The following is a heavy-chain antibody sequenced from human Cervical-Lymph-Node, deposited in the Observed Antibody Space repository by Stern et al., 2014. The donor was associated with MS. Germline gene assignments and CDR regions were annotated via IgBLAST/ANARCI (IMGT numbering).Heavy chain of an antibody. CDR1: GGSISSGDYY. CDR2: IYYSGST. V-gene: IGHV4-30-4*01. CDR3: ARDSSGYYSNFDY. J-gene: IGHJ4*02. D-gene: IGHD3-22*01. Sequence: QVQMQESGPGLVKPSQTLSLTCTVSGGSISSGDYYWSWIRQPPGKGLEWIGYIYYSGSTYYNPSLKSRVTISVDTSKNQFSLKLSSVTAADTAVYYCARDSSGYYSNFDYWGQGTLVTVSS.